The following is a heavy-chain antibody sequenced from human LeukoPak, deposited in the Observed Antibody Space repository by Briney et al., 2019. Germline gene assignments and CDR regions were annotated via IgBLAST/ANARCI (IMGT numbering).Heavy chain of an antibody. CDR2: IYPGDSDT. V-gene: IGHV5-51*01. J-gene: IGHJ4*02. CDR3: ARDKSGSQGVFDF. Sequence: GESLKISCKVSGYSFTSQWIGWVRQMPGKGLEWMGIIYPGDSDTRYSPTFRGQVTMSADKSITTAYLQWDNLRASDSAIYYCARDKSGSQGVFDFWGQGTLVTVSS. CDR1: GYSFTSQW. D-gene: IGHD6-25*01.